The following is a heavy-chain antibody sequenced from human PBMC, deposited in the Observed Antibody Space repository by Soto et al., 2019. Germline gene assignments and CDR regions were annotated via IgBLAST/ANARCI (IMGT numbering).Heavy chain of an antibody. CDR1: GYTFTGYY. J-gene: IGHJ3*02. D-gene: IGHD3-16*02. Sequence: QVQLVQSGAEVKKPGASVKVSCKASGYTFTGYYMHWVRQDPGQGLEWMGWINPNSGGTNYAQKFQGWVTMTRDTSISTAYMELSRLRSDDTAVYYCARDGRLGELSLFWGAFDIWGQGTMVTVSS. CDR2: INPNSGGT. V-gene: IGHV1-2*04. CDR3: ARDGRLGELSLFWGAFDI.